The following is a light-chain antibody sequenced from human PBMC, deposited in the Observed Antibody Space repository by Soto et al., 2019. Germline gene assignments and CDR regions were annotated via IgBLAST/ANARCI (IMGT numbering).Light chain of an antibody. CDR1: QSVLYSSNNKNY. CDR2: WAS. V-gene: IGKV4-1*01. CDR3: QQYESTPPT. J-gene: IGKJ2*01. Sequence: DIVMTQSPDSLAVSLGERATINCKSSQSVLYSSNNKNYLAWSQQRPGQPPKLLIYWASTRESGVPDRFSGSGYGTDFTLTITSLQAEDVAVYYCQQYESTPPTFGQGTKLEIK.